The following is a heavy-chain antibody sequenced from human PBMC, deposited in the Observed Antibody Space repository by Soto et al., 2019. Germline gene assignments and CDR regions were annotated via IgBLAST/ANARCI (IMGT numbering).Heavy chain of an antibody. Sequence: QVQLQQWGAGLLKPSETLSLTCAVYGGSFSGYYWSWIRQPPGKGLEWIGEINHSGSTNYNPSLKCRVTISVDTSKIQFSLKLSSVTAADTAVYYCARGGKLEILLCAFPRHRVPHLDYWCQGTLVTVSS. CDR3: ARGGKLEILLCAFPRHRVPHLDY. D-gene: IGHD1-26*01. CDR1: GGSFSGYY. V-gene: IGHV4-34*01. J-gene: IGHJ4*02. CDR2: INHSGST.